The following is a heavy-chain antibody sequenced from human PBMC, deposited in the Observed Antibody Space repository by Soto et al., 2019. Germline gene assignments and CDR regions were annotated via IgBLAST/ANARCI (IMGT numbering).Heavy chain of an antibody. Sequence: PGGSLRLSCAASGFTFSSYSMNWVRQAPGKGLEWVSSISSSSSYIYYADSVKGRFTISRDNAKNSLYLQMNSLRAEDTAVYYCARDLGGTTVTTPGGVDYWGQGTLVTVSS. CDR2: ISSSSSYI. V-gene: IGHV3-21*01. CDR1: GFTFSSYS. CDR3: ARDLGGTTVTTPGGVDY. D-gene: IGHD4-17*01. J-gene: IGHJ4*02.